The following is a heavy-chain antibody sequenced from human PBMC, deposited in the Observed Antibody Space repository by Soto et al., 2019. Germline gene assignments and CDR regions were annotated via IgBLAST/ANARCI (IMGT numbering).Heavy chain of an antibody. D-gene: IGHD3-10*01. CDR1: GGSISSGAYS. CDR3: ARGPPPTGPNYYYYYGMDV. Sequence: SSETLSLTCAVSGGSISSGAYSWNWIRQPPGKGLEWIGYIYHSRNTYYNPSLKSRVTISVDRSKNQFSLRLSSVTAADTAVYYCARGPPPTGPNYYYYYGMDVWGQGTTVTVSS. V-gene: IGHV4-30-2*01. CDR2: IYHSRNT. J-gene: IGHJ6*02.